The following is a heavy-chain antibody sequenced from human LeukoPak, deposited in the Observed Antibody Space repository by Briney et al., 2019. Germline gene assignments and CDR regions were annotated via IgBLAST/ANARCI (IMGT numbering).Heavy chain of an antibody. CDR2: IIPIFGTA. D-gene: IGHD1-26*01. CDR3: ARDERVGATTMDY. V-gene: IGHV1-69*13. J-gene: IGHJ4*02. CDR1: GGTFSSYA. Sequence: SVKVSCKASGGTFSSYAISWVRQAPEQGLEWMGGIIPIFGTANYAQKFQGRVTITADESTSTAYMELSRLRSEDTAVYYCARDERVGATTMDYWGQGTLVTVSS.